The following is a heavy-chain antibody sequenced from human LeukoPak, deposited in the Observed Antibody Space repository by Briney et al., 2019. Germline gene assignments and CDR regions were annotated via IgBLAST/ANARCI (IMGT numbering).Heavy chain of an antibody. CDR3: ARDWEIRGIDY. J-gene: IGHJ4*02. CDR1: GGSISSGGYY. CDR2: IYHSGST. Sequence: SQTLSLTCTVSGGSISSGGYYWSWIRQPPGKGLEWIGYIYHSGSTYYNPSLKSRVTISVDRSKNQFSLKLSSVTAADTAVYYCARDWEIRGIDYWGQGTLVTVSS. V-gene: IGHV4-30-2*01. D-gene: IGHD1-26*01.